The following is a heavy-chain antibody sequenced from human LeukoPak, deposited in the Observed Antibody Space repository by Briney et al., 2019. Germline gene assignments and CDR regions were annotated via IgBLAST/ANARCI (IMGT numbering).Heavy chain of an antibody. Sequence: ASVKVSCKTSGYTFTNYEMNWVRQAPGQGLEWMGLINTNTGNPTYAPAFTGRFVFSLDTSVSTANLQISSLKAEDTAVYYCARGLRFGTYSWYYYYMDVWGKGTTVTVSS. CDR3: ARGLRFGTYSWYYYYMDV. CDR2: INTNTGNP. V-gene: IGHV7-4-1*02. J-gene: IGHJ6*03. CDR1: GYTFTNYE. D-gene: IGHD1-26*01.